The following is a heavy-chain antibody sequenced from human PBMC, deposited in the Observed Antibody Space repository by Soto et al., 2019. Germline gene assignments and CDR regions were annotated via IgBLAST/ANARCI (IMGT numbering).Heavy chain of an antibody. CDR3: AQDRFSVSYLYYYNGMDV. D-gene: IGHD1-26*01. CDR2: ISDDGSNK. CDR1: GFTFSSYG. Sequence: QVQLVESGGGVVQPGRSLRLSCAASGFTFSSYGMHWVRQAPGKGLEWVAVISDDGSNKYYADSVKGRFTISRDNSKNTLYLHMNSLRAEDTAVYYCAQDRFSVSYLYYYNGMDVWGQGTTVTVS. V-gene: IGHV3-30*18. J-gene: IGHJ6*02.